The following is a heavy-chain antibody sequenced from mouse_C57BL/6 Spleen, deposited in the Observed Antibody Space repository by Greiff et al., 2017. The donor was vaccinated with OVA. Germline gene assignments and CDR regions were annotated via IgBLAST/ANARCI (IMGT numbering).Heavy chain of an antibody. D-gene: IGHD1-1*01. V-gene: IGHV1-82*01. CDR3: ARERAYYGSSPYYFDY. CDR2: IYPGDGDT. J-gene: IGHJ2*01. Sequence: QVHVKQSGPELVKPGASVKISCKASGYAFSSSWMNWVKQRPGKGLEWIGRIYPGDGDTNYNGKFKGKATLTADKSSSTAYMQLSSLTSEDSAVYFCARERAYYGSSPYYFDYWGQGTTLTVSS. CDR1: GYAFSSSW.